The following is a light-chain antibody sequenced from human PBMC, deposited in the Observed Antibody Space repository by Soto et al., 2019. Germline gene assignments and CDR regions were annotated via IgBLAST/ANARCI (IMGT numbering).Light chain of an antibody. CDR1: QSVSTN. V-gene: IGKV3-15*01. CDR2: GAS. J-gene: IGKJ1*01. Sequence: EIVMTQSPVTLSVSPGERATLSCRASQSVSTNLAWYQQKPGQAPRLLIYGASVCATGIPDRFSGSGSGTEFTLTISGLQSEDFAVYYCQEYHNWPRTFGQGTRVEIK. CDR3: QEYHNWPRT.